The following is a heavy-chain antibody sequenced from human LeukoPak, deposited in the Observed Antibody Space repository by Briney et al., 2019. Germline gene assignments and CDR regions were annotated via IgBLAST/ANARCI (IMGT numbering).Heavy chain of an antibody. CDR2: IYTSGST. D-gene: IGHD2-21*02. CDR3: ARLPGGDSSSVVAFDI. Sequence: PSETLSLTCAGSGGSISTYYWSWIRQPAGKGQEWIGRIYTSGSTNYNPSLKSRVTMSVDTSKNQFSLNLRSVTAADTAVYECARLPGGDSSSVVAFDIWGQGTMVTVSS. CDR1: GGSISTYY. J-gene: IGHJ3*02. V-gene: IGHV4-4*07.